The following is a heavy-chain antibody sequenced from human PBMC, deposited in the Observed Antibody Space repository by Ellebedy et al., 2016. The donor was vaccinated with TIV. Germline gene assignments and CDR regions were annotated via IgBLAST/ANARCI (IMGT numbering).Heavy chain of an antibody. D-gene: IGHD3-3*01. J-gene: IGHJ6*02. Sequence: ASVKVSCXASGYTFTSYAMHWVRQAPGQRLEWMGWINAGNGNTKYSQKFQGRVTITRDTSASTAYMELRSLRSDDTAVYYCARGVDVLRFLEWTRGYGMDVWGQGTTVTVSS. CDR3: ARGVDVLRFLEWTRGYGMDV. V-gene: IGHV1-3*01. CDR1: GYTFTSYA. CDR2: INAGNGNT.